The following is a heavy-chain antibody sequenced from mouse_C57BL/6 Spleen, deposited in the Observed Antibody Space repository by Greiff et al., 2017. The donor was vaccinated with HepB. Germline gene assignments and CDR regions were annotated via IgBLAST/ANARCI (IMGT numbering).Heavy chain of an antibody. CDR2: SRNKANDYTT. V-gene: IGHV7-1*01. J-gene: IGHJ1*03. D-gene: IGHD1-1*01. Sequence: EVKLVESGGGLVQSGRSLRLSCATSGFTFSDFYMEWVRQAPGKGLEWIAASRNKANDYTTEYSASVKGRFIVSRDTSQSILYLQMNALRAEDTAIYYCARDYGRGYFDVWGTGTTVTVSS. CDR3: ARDYGRGYFDV. CDR1: GFTFSDFY.